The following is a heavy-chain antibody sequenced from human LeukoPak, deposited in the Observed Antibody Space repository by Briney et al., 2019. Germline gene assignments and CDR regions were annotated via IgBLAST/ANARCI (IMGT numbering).Heavy chain of an antibody. J-gene: IGHJ4*02. Sequence: GGSLRLSCAASGFTFSSYAMSWVRQAPGKGLEWVSAISGSGGSTYYADSVKGRFTISRDNSKNTLYLQMNSLRAEDTAVYYCARDYYDSRGYSRGYFDYWGQGTLVTVSS. CDR3: ARDYYDSRGYSRGYFDY. V-gene: IGHV3-23*01. CDR2: ISGSGGST. D-gene: IGHD3-22*01. CDR1: GFTFSSYA.